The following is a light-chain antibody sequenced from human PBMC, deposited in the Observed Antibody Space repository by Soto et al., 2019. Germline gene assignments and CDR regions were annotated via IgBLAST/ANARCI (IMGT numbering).Light chain of an antibody. J-gene: IGLJ1*01. Sequence: QSVLTQPPSVSWSPGQAVTFSCTGTNSDVGRYDYVSWYQQLPGEAPKLIIYDVTKRPSGVPTRFSGSKSGNTASLTISGLQAEDEADYFCSSFAGSYTHVFGSGTKVTVL. CDR1: NSDVGRYDY. V-gene: IGLV2-11*01. CDR2: DVT. CDR3: SSFAGSYTHV.